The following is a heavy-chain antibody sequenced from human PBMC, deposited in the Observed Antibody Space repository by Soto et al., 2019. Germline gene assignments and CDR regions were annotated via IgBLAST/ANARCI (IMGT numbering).Heavy chain of an antibody. CDR2: IYYSGST. CDR3: GSYYGSGSYLDENNWFDP. CDR1: GGSISSGGYY. D-gene: IGHD3-10*01. J-gene: IGHJ5*02. Sequence: SETLSLTCTVSGGSISSGGYYWSWIRQHPGKGLEWIGYIYYSGSTYYNPSLKSRVTISVDTSKNQFSLKLSSVTAADTAVYYCGSYYGSGSYLDENNWFDPWGQGTLVTVSS. V-gene: IGHV4-31*03.